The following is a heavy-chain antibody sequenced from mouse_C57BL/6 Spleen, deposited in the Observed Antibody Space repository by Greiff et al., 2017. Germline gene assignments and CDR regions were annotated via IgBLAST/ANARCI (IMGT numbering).Heavy chain of an antibody. J-gene: IGHJ2*01. CDR2: IYPGDGDT. CDR1: GYAFSSSW. Sequence: VQLQESGPELVKPGASVKISCKASGYAFSSSWMNWVKQRPGKGLEWIGRIYPGDGDTNYNGKFKGKATLTADKSSSTAYMQLSSLTSEDSAVYFCARSSLLLRYFDYWGQGTTLTVSS. V-gene: IGHV1-82*01. CDR3: ARSSLLLRYFDY. D-gene: IGHD1-1*01.